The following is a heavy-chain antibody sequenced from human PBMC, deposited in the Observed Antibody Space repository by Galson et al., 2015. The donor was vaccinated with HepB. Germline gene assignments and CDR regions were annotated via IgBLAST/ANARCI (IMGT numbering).Heavy chain of an antibody. Sequence: SLRLSCAASGFTFSSYGMHWVRQAPGKGLEWVAVIWYDGSNKYYADSVKGRFTISRDNSKDTLYLQMNSLRAEDTAVYYRAREGTDRRFLEWLLYGLDYWGQGTLVTVSS. CDR3: AREGTDRRFLEWLLYGLDY. J-gene: IGHJ4*02. CDR1: GFTFSSYG. D-gene: IGHD3-3*01. CDR2: IWYDGSNK. V-gene: IGHV3-33*01.